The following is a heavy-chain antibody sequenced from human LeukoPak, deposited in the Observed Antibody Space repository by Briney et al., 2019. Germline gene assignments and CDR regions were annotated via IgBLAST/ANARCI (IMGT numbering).Heavy chain of an antibody. D-gene: IGHD5-18*01. CDR3: AKDWGYTTMVSYYFDY. CDR2: IRYDGNNK. V-gene: IGHV3-33*06. CDR1: GFTFSGYG. Sequence: GRSLRLSCAASGFTFSGYGMHWVRQAPDKGLEWVAVIRYDGNNKYYADSVKGRFTISRDNSKNTLYLQMNSLRAEDTAVYYCAKDWGYTTMVSYYFDYWGQGALVTVSS. J-gene: IGHJ4*02.